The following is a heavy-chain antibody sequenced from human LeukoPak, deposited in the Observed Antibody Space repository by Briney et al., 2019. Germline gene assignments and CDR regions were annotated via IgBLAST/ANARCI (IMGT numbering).Heavy chain of an antibody. CDR1: GFTFSSYD. Sequence: GESLRLSCAASGFTFSSYDMHWVRQATGKGLEWVSVIGTSGDTYYAGSVKGRFTISRENAKNSLYLQMNSLTAGDTAVYFCSRVGSSGWPNYFDSWGQGTLVTVSS. V-gene: IGHV3-13*04. J-gene: IGHJ4*02. CDR2: IGTSGDT. CDR3: SRVGSSGWPNYFDS. D-gene: IGHD6-19*01.